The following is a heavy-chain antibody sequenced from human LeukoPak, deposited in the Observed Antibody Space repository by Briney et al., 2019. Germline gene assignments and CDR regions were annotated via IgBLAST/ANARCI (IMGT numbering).Heavy chain of an antibody. CDR1: GFTFSSYA. J-gene: IGHJ4*02. CDR2: ISGSGGST. D-gene: IGHD1-26*01. CDR3: AKALWYSGSYLANY. V-gene: IGHV3-23*01. Sequence: GGSLRLSCAASGFTFSSYAMSWVRQAPGKGLEWVSAISGSGGSTYYADSVKGRFTISRDNSKNKLYLQMNSLRAEDTAVYYCAKALWYSGSYLANYWGQGTLVTVSS.